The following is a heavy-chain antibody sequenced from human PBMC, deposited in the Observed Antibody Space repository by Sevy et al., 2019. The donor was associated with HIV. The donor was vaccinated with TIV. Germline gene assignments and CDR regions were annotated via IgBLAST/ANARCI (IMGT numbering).Heavy chain of an antibody. CDR3: AGESREFRFDP. Sequence: GGSLRLSCAASGFNFNRFAMNWVRQAPGKGLEWLALIWYDGSNKDYEESVKGRFTISRDNSKNTVFLQMNSLRAEDTAVYYWAGESREFRFDPWGQGTLVTVSS. CDR2: IWYDGSNK. V-gene: IGHV3-33*07. CDR1: GFNFNRFA. J-gene: IGHJ5*02.